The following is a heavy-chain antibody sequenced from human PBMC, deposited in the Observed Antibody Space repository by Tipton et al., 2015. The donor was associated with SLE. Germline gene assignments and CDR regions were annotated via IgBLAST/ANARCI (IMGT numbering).Heavy chain of an antibody. CDR3: AREMDSSGPTFDY. CDR1: GGSISSGSYY. J-gene: IGHJ4*02. CDR2: VYHTGNT. Sequence: TLSLTCTVSGGSISSGSYYWSWIRQPPGKGLEWIGTVYHTGNTYYNPSLKSRVTMSVDTSKNQFSLKLNSVTAADTAVYYCAREMDSSGPTFDYWGQGTLVTVSS. V-gene: IGHV4-39*07. D-gene: IGHD6-19*01.